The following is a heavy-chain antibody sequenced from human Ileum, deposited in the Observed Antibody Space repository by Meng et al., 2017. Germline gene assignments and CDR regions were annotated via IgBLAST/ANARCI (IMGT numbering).Heavy chain of an antibody. CDR2: IYWDDDK. Sequence: QIPLMETAPALVKATPTLTLTCNFSGFSLATSGVSVAWIRQPPGEALEWLALIYWDDDKRYSPSLKNRLAITKDTSKNQVVLTMTNMDPMDTGTYYCAHSPQGYFDYWGPGTLVTVSS. V-gene: IGHV2-5*02. CDR3: AHSPQGYFDY. CDR1: GFSLATSGVS. J-gene: IGHJ4*02.